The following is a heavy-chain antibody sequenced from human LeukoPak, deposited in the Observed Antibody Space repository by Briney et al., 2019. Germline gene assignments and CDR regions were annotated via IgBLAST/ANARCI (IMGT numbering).Heavy chain of an antibody. V-gene: IGHV2-70*01. CDR3: ARMQSAYDAFDI. CDR2: IYWDDDK. CDR1: GFSLSTSGMC. D-gene: IGHD3-3*01. Sequence: ESGPALVKPTQTLTLTCTFSGFSLSTSGMCVSWIRQPPGKALEWLALIYWDDDKYYSTSLKTRLTISKDTSKNQVVVTMTNMDPVDTATYYCARMQSAYDAFDIWGQGTMVTVSS. J-gene: IGHJ3*02.